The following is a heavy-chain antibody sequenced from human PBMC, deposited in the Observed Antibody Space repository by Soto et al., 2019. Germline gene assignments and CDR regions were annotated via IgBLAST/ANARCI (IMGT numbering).Heavy chain of an antibody. V-gene: IGHV3-11*01. CDR1: GFTFSDYY. J-gene: IGHJ6*02. CDR2: ISSSGSTI. D-gene: IGHD3-3*01. CDR3: ARGDYDFWSGYQKGYYYYGMDV. Sequence: PGGSLRLSCAASGFTFSDYYMSWIRQAPGNGLEWVSYISSSGSTIYYADSVKGRFTISRDNAKNSLYLQMNSLRAEDTAVYYCARGDYDFWSGYQKGYYYYGMDVWGQGTTVTVSS.